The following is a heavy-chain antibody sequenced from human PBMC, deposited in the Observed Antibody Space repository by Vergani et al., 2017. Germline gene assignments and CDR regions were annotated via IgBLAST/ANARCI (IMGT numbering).Heavy chain of an antibody. V-gene: IGHV1-69*01. Sequence: QVQLVQSGAEVKKPGSSVKVSCKSSGGTFSNHVLAWVRQAPGQGLEWMGGILPLFGTPTYAQRFQGRVTITADESTTTAYMELTSLTSEDSAIYYCARDAKIYGSWFNLPYYFDCWGQGTLVTVSS. CDR1: GGTFSNHV. CDR2: ILPLFGTP. J-gene: IGHJ4*02. CDR3: ARDAKIYGSWFNLPYYFDC. D-gene: IGHD3-10*01.